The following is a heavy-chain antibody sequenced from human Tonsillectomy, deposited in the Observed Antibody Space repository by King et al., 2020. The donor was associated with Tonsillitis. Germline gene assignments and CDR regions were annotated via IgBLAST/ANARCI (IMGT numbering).Heavy chain of an antibody. V-gene: IGHV3-30*18. CDR3: AKDLYYYDRSGYLDY. D-gene: IGHD3-22*01. J-gene: IGHJ4*02. CDR2: ISYDGSNK. CDR1: GFTFSTYG. Sequence: VQLVESGGGVVQPGRSLRLSCAASGFTFSTYGMHWVRQAPGKGLEWVAVISYDGSNKYYADSVKGRFTISRDNSKNTLYVQMNSLRAEDTAVYYCAKDLYYYDRSGYLDYWGQGTLVTVSS.